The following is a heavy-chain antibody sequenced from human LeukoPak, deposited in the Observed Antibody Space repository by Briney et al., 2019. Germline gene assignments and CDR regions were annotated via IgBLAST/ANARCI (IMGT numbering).Heavy chain of an antibody. Sequence: GGSLRLSCAASGFTFAIHAMTWVRQAPGKGLEWVSGISGDGASTHYAESVKGQFTISRDNSQTTLFLQMNSLRVEDTAIYYCAKDSYVSGRPHHTFDVWGQGTMVTVSS. CDR2: ISGDGAST. CDR3: AKDSYVSGRPHHTFDV. CDR1: GFTFAIHA. V-gene: IGHV3-23*01. J-gene: IGHJ3*01. D-gene: IGHD3-10*01.